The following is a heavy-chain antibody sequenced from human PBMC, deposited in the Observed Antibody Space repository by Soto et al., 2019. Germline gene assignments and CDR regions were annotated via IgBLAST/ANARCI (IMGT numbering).Heavy chain of an antibody. J-gene: IGHJ5*02. CDR3: ARDESGIAAAGNWFDP. CDR2: ISAYNGNT. Sequence: GASVKVSCKSSGDTFTSYGISWVRQAPGQGLEWMGWISAYNGNTNYAQKLQGRVTMTTDTSTSTAYMELRSLRSDDTAVYYCARDESGIAAAGNWFDPWGQGTLLTVSS. D-gene: IGHD6-13*01. CDR1: GDTFTSYG. V-gene: IGHV1-18*01.